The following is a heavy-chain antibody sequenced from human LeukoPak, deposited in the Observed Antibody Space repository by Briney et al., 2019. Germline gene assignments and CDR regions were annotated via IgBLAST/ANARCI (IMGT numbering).Heavy chain of an antibody. V-gene: IGHV3-23*01. J-gene: IGHJ4*02. Sequence: GGSLRLSCAASGLIFRNHAMNWVRQAPGQGLEWVSGVSASGGSTFNTDSVKGRFSISRDNSKNTLYLEMKSLRPEDTALYYCAKSLGNQGVIDYWGQGTLVTVSS. CDR3: AKSLGNQGVIDY. CDR1: GLIFRNHA. D-gene: IGHD3-10*01. CDR2: VSASGGST.